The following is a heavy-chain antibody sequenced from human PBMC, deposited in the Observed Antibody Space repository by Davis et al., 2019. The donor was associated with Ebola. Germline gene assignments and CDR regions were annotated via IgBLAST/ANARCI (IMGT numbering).Heavy chain of an antibody. CDR3: AKGGYYDSSGYYLFDY. D-gene: IGHD3-22*01. CDR2: ISGSGGST. V-gene: IGHV3-23*01. Sequence: GESLKISCAASGFTFSSYAMHWVRQAPGKGLEWVSAISGSGGSTYYADSVKGRFTISRDNSKNTLYLQMNSLRAEDTAVYYCAKGGYYDSSGYYLFDYWGQGTLVTVSS. CDR1: GFTFSSYA. J-gene: IGHJ4*02.